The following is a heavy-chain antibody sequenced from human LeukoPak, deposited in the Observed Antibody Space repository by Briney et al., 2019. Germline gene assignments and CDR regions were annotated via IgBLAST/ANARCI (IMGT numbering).Heavy chain of an antibody. V-gene: IGHV1-69*01. D-gene: IGHD6-6*01. J-gene: IGHJ4*02. CDR3: ASITEYSSSEGAFDY. CDR2: IIPIFGTA. Sequence: IIPIFGTANYAQKFQGRVTITADESTSTAYMELSSLRSEDTAVYYCASITEYSSSEGAFDYWGQGTLVTVSS.